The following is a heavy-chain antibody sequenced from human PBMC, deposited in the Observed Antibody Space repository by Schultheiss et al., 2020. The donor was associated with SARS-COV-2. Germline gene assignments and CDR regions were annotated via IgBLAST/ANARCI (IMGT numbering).Heavy chain of an antibody. CDR2: ISGSGGST. CDR1: GFTFSSYA. D-gene: IGHD3-3*01. V-gene: IGHV3-64*04. Sequence: GGSLRLSCAASGFTFSSYAMHWVRQAPGKGLEYVSAISGSGGSTYYADSVKGRFSISRDNAKNSLYLQMDRLTAEDTAVYYCARGNAFYSGSRLDYWGQGILVTVSS. CDR3: ARGNAFYSGSRLDY. J-gene: IGHJ4*02.